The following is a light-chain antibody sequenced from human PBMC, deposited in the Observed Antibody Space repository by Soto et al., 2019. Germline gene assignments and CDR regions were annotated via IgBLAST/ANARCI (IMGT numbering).Light chain of an antibody. Sequence: EIVLTQSPGTLSLSPGERATLSCRANHSVSSSSLTWYQQKFGQPPRLLIYGPSSRATGVPDRFRGTGSGTDFTLTITRLEPEDFAVYYCQQYERSPWTFGQGTKVEMK. J-gene: IGKJ1*01. CDR3: QQYERSPWT. V-gene: IGKV3-20*01. CDR2: GPS. CDR1: HSVSSSS.